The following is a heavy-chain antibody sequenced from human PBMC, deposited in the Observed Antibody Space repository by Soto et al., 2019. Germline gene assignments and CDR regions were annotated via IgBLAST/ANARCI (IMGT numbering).Heavy chain of an antibody. J-gene: IGHJ4*02. CDR3: ARRIVVVSALDY. V-gene: IGHV1-3*01. CDR2: INAGNGNT. D-gene: IGHD2-21*01. CDR1: GYTFTSYA. Sequence: ASVKGSCKASGYTFTSYAMHWVLQAPGQRLEWMGWINAGNGNTKYSQKFQGRVTITRDTSASTAYMELSSLRSEDTAVYYCARRIVVVSALDYWGQGTLGTVSS.